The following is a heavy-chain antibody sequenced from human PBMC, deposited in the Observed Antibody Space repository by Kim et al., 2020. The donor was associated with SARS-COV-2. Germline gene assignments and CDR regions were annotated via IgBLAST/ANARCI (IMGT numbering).Heavy chain of an antibody. D-gene: IGHD6-13*01. CDR3: ARDRWEQQLVRGFDP. V-gene: IGHV3-30*07. J-gene: IGHJ5*02. Sequence: DSVKGRFTIARDNSKNTLYLKMNSLRAEDTAVYYCARDRWEQQLVRGFDPWGQGTLVTVSS.